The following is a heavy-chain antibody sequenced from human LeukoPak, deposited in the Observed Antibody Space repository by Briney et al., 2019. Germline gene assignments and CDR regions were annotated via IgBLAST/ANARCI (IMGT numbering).Heavy chain of an antibody. CDR3: ARDECSGGSCHRGNYYGMDV. J-gene: IGHJ6*02. CDR1: GGAFSSYA. D-gene: IGHD2-15*01. V-gene: IGHV1-69*04. CDR2: IIPILGIA. Sequence: SVKVSCKASGGAFSSYAISWVRQAPGQGLEWMGRIIPILGIANDAQKFKGRVTITADKSTSTAYMELSSLRSEDTAVYYCARDECSGGSCHRGNYYGMDVWGQGTTVTVSS.